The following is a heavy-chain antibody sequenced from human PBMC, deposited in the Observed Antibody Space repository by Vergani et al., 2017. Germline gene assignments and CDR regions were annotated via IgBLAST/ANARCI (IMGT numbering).Heavy chain of an antibody. V-gene: IGHV1-2*06. Sequence: QVQLVQSGAEVKKPGASVKVSCKASGYTFTGYYMHWVRQAPGQGLEWMGRINPNSGGKTYAQKFQGRVTMTRDTSISKAYMELSRLRSDDTAVYYCARASIFGVVRNAFDIWGQGTMVTVSS. CDR2: INPNSGGK. J-gene: IGHJ3*02. CDR1: GYTFTGYY. CDR3: ARASIFGVVRNAFDI. D-gene: IGHD3-3*01.